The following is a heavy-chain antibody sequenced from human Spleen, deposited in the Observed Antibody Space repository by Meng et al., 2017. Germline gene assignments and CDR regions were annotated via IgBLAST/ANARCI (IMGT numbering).Heavy chain of an antibody. J-gene: IGHJ4*02. CDR2: INHSGST. CDR3: ARGPTTMAHDFDY. CDR1: GGSFSDYY. V-gene: IGHV4-34*01. Sequence: VRVEEWGAGLLKPSETRPLPCVVSGGSFSDYYWSWIRQPPGKGLEWIWEINHSGSTNYNPSLESRATISVDTSQNNLSLKLSSVTAADSAVYYCARGPTTMAHDFDYWGQGTLVTVSS. D-gene: IGHD4-11*01.